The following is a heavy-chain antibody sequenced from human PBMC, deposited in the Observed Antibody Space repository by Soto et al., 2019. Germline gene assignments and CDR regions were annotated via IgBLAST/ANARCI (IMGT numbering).Heavy chain of an antibody. J-gene: IGHJ3*02. D-gene: IGHD3-22*01. CDR2: ISWNSGSI. Sequence: EVQLVESGGGLVQPGRSLRLSCAASGFTFDDYAMHWVRQAPGKGLEWVSGISWNSGSIGYADSVKGRFTISRDNAKNSRYLQINSLRAEDTALYYCAKGNDFRGSHLNYYVSSGGAFDIWGQGTMVTVSS. V-gene: IGHV3-9*01. CDR3: AKGNDFRGSHLNYYVSSGGAFDI. CDR1: GFTFDDYA.